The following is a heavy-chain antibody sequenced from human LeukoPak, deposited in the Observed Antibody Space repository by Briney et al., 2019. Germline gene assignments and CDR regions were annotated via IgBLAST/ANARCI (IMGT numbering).Heavy chain of an antibody. CDR1: GYSFTSYW. D-gene: IGHD1-20*01. Sequence: GESLKISCKGSGYSFTSYWIGWVRQMPGKGLEWMGIIYPGDSDTRYSPSFQGQVTISADKSISTAYLQWSSLKASDTAMYYCARLTGSYAYYYYMDVWGKGTTVTVSS. J-gene: IGHJ6*03. V-gene: IGHV5-51*01. CDR3: ARLTGSYAYYYYMDV. CDR2: IYPGDSDT.